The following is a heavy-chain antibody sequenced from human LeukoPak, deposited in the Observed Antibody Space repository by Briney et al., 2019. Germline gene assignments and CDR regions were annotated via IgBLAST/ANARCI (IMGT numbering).Heavy chain of an antibody. CDR3: ARENFGDYGDAFDI. J-gene: IGHJ3*02. V-gene: IGHV3-48*04. Sequence: GGSLRLSCAASGFTFSSYSMNWVRQAPGKGLEWVSYISGSGSSIYYADSVKGRFTISRDNANYSLYLQMNSLRVEDTAVYYCARENFGDYGDAFDIWGQGTMVTVSS. D-gene: IGHD4-17*01. CDR2: ISGSGSSI. CDR1: GFTFSSYS.